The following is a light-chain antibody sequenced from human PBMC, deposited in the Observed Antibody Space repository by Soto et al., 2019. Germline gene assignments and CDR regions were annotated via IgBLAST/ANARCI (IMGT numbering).Light chain of an antibody. CDR1: SSDVGGYNY. V-gene: IGLV2-14*01. CDR2: QVS. CDR3: SSYTRSSTLVV. J-gene: IGLJ2*01. Sequence: QSALTQPASVSGSPGQSITISCTGTSSDVGGYNYVSWYQQHPGRAPKLMIYQVSTRPSGVSNRFSGSTSGNTASLTISGPQAEDEADYYCSSYTRSSTLVVFGGGTKLTVL.